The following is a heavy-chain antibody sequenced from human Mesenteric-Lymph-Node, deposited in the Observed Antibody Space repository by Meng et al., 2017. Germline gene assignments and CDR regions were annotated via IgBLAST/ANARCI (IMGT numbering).Heavy chain of an antibody. CDR2: IYHSGST. D-gene: IGHD2-21*02. V-gene: IGHV4-4*02. CDR3: ARVGAYCGGDCYHPR. Sequence: QLSLRDSAPGLWMPLGSLSLICTYSGRSLNSRNWSSWVRQPPRKGLEWIGKIYHSGSTNNNPPLKGRVTISVDESKNQFSLRLSSVTAADTAVYYCARVGAYCGGDCYHPRWGQGTLVTVSS. CDR1: GRSLNSRNW. J-gene: IGHJ4*02.